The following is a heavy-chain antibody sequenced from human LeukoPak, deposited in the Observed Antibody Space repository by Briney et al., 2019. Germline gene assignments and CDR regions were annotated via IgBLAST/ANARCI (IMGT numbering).Heavy chain of an antibody. Sequence: SETLSLTCSVSGYSVSCSDYYWGWIRQSPGTGLEWIGDVFYNGKTNYNPSLRSRVTISIDTSRNQFSLRLTSVTAADTAVYYCARIFDSWGQGTLVTVSS. V-gene: IGHV4-39*07. J-gene: IGHJ4*02. CDR3: ARIFDS. CDR2: VFYNGKT. CDR1: GYSVSCSDYY.